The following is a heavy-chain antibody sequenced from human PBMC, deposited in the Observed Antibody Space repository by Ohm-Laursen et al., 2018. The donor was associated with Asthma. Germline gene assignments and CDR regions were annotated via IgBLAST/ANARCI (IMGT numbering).Heavy chain of an antibody. CDR2: GGSYYDGGLK. Sequence: SLRLSCAASGFTFRSYAMHWVRQAPGKGLEWVAVGGSYYDGGLKYYADSGNGRFTVSRDDSKNTLYLQMNSLRPDDTAVYYCARDVMEWYLPAFDFWGQGTLVTVSS. CDR1: GFTFRSYA. V-gene: IGHV3-30-3*01. D-gene: IGHD3-3*01. J-gene: IGHJ4*02. CDR3: ARDVMEWYLPAFDF.